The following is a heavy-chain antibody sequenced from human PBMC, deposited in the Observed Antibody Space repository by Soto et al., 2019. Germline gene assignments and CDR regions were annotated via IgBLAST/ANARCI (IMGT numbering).Heavy chain of an antibody. Sequence: QVQLVQSGAEVKEPGASVKVSCTASGYTFTSFGLSWVRQAPGQGLEWMGWISAYNGNTYYAERLQGRVTMTTDTSTSTAYMELRSLTSDDTAVYYCARDRDYSNLFHYYRMDVWGQGTTVTVSS. CDR1: GYTFTSFG. D-gene: IGHD4-4*01. CDR2: ISAYNGNT. V-gene: IGHV1-18*04. CDR3: ARDRDYSNLFHYYRMDV. J-gene: IGHJ6*02.